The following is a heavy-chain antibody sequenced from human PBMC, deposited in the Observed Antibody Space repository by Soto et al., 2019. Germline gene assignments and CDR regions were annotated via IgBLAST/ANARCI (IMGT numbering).Heavy chain of an antibody. Sequence: QKYRVESGGGVVHPGGSLRLSCVASGSIFRGYGMHWVRQAPGKGLEWVAVIWYDGSNKYYADSVKGLFTISRDNPKNVRYLQSDSLRCEDTPVYYCASDGIGGTVFRGFCEYWGQGTLVTVSS. CDR1: GSIFRGYG. V-gene: IGHV3-33*01. D-gene: IGHD3-10*02. CDR3: ASDGIGGTVFRGFCEY. J-gene: IGHJ4*02. CDR2: IWYDGSNK.